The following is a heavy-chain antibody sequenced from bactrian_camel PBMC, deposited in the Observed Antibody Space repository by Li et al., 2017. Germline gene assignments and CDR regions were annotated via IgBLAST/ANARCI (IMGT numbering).Heavy chain of an antibody. Sequence: QLVESGGGSVQAGGSLRLSCAASGNTYNTFCMAWFRQAPGKEREGVASISFTNIGVYADSVKGRFTVSKDNAKNTWYLQMNSLKPEDTAMYYCAAAGGRGGGSYFGRVYFGIYGQGTQVTVS. CDR1: GNTYNTFC. V-gene: IGHV3S53*01. D-gene: IGHD2*01. CDR2: ISFTNIG. J-gene: IGHJ4*01.